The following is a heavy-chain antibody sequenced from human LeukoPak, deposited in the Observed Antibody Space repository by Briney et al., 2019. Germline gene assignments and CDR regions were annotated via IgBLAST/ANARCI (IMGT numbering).Heavy chain of an antibody. CDR1: GFTFSSYG. J-gene: IGHJ3*02. D-gene: IGHD6-13*01. V-gene: IGHV3-30*19. CDR3: ARDHSSSWYPSGAFDI. CDR2: ISYDGSNK. Sequence: PGGSLRLSCAASGFTFSSYGMHWVRQVPGKGLEWVALISYDGSNKYYADSVKGRFTISRDNSKNTLYLQMNSLRAEDTAVYYCARDHSSSWYPSGAFDIWGQGTMVTVSS.